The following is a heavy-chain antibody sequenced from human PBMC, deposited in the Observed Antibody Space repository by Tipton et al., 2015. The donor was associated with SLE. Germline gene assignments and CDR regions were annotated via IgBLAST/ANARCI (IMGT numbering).Heavy chain of an antibody. D-gene: IGHD1-20*01. J-gene: IGHJ4*02. CDR2: IYSGGSST. CDR1: GFTFSSHA. Sequence: SLRLSCAASGFTFSSHAMSWVRQAPGKGLEWVSVIYSGGSSTYYADSVKGRFTISRDNSKNTLYLQMNSLRAEDTAVYYCAKVGYNWNDVPNFDYWGQGTLVTVSS. V-gene: IGHV3-23*03. CDR3: AKVGYNWNDVPNFDY.